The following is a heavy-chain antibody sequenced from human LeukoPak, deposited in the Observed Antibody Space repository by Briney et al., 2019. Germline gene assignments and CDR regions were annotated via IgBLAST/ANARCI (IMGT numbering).Heavy chain of an antibody. V-gene: IGHV4-30-2*01. J-gene: IGHJ5*02. CDR3: ARAPPEWVSSDYDGSWFDP. D-gene: IGHD3-22*01. CDR1: GGSISSGGYS. Sequence: SETLSLTCGVSGGSISSGGYSWSWIRQPPGKGLEWIGYIYHGGSTHYNPSLKSRVTISVDRSKNQFSLKLRSVTAADTAVYYCARAPPEWVSSDYDGSWFDPWGQGTLVTVSS. CDR2: IYHGGST.